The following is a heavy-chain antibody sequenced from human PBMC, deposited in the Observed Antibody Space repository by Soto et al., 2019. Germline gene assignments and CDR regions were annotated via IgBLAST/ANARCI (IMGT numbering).Heavy chain of an antibody. CDR1: GYTFTGYY. J-gene: IGHJ6*02. D-gene: IGHD4-17*01. CDR3: ATTVVTFYYYVMDF. V-gene: IGHV1-2*02. CDR2: INPNSGGT. Sequence: SVKVSCKASGYTFTGYYMHWVRQAPGQGLEWMGWINPNSGGTNYAQKFQGRVTMTRDTSISTAYMELSRLGSDDTAVYYCATTVVTFYYYVMDFCGQGTSVTVSS.